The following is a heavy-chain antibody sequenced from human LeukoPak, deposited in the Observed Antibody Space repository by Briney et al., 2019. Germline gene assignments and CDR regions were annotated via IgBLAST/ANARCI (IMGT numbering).Heavy chain of an antibody. Sequence: GGSLRLSCAASGFTFSDSSMIWVRQAPGKGLEWVSYITGSSSTIYYADSVRGRFTISRDNAKNSLFLQMNSLRDEDTAVYYCARDQKELLWFGESIYFDYWGQGTLVTVSS. D-gene: IGHD3-10*01. CDR1: GFTFSDSS. CDR2: ITGSSSTI. CDR3: ARDQKELLWFGESIYFDY. V-gene: IGHV3-48*02. J-gene: IGHJ4*02.